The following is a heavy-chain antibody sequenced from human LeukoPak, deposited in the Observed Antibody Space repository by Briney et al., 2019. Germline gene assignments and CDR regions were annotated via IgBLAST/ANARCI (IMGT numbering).Heavy chain of an antibody. V-gene: IGHV3-23*01. J-gene: IGHJ4*02. CDR3: AKLPVAGLYFDY. Sequence: GGSLRLSCAASGFTFSSYAMSWVRQAPGKGLEWISAISGSGGSTYYVDSVKGRFTISRDNSKNTLYLQMNSLRVEDTAVYYCAKLPVAGLYFDYWGQGTLVTVSS. D-gene: IGHD6-19*01. CDR1: GFTFSSYA. CDR2: ISGSGGST.